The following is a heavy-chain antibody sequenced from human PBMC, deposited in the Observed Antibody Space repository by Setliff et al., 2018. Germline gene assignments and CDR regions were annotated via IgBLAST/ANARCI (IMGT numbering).Heavy chain of an antibody. J-gene: IGHJ4*02. CDR1: GYSTRSGYY. CDR2: IYHSGST. Sequence: LSLTCTVSGYSTRSGYYWGWIRQPPGKGLEWIGSIYHSGSTYYNPSLFSRVTMSLDVAKNQFSLKLSSVTAADTAVYYCARIHLVVAAIDYWGQGTLVTVSS. D-gene: IGHD2-15*01. V-gene: IGHV4-38-2*02. CDR3: ARIHLVVAAIDY.